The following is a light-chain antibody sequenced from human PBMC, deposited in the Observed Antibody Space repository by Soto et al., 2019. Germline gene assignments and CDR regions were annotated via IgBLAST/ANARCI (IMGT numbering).Light chain of an antibody. J-gene: IGLJ1*01. CDR1: SSDVGSYNR. CDR3: SLSTSSSTYV. Sequence: QSALTQPPSVSGSPGQSVTISCTGTSSDVGSYNRVSWYQQPPGTAPKLMIYEVSNRPSGVPDRFSGSKSGNTASLTISGLQAEDEADYYCSLSTSSSTYVFGTGTKLTVL. CDR2: EVS. V-gene: IGLV2-18*01.